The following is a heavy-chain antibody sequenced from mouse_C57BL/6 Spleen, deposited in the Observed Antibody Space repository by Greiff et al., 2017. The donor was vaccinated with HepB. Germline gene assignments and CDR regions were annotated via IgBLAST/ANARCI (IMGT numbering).Heavy chain of an antibody. CDR1: GYTFTGYW. J-gene: IGHJ3*01. D-gene: IGHD1-1*01. CDR2: ILPGSGST. CDR3: ARGSYGSSFAY. V-gene: IGHV1-9*01. Sequence: VMLVESGAELMKPGASVKLSCKATGYTFTGYWIEWVKQRPGHGLEWIGEILPGSGSTNYNEKFKGKATFTADTSSNTAYMQLSSLTTEDSAIYYCARGSYGSSFAYWGQGTLVTVSA.